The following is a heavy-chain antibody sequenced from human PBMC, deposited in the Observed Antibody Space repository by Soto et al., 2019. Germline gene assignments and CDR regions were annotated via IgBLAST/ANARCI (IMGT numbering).Heavy chain of an antibody. CDR3: ARSRVSGGRQCCSDV. J-gene: IGHJ3*01. CDR2: INHSGTT. V-gene: IGHV4-34*01. D-gene: IGHD3-3*01. CDR1: GGSFSGYY. Sequence: PSETLSLTCAVYGGSFSGYYWSWIRQPPGKGLEWIGEINHSGTTDYSPSLKSRVTISVDTSKKQYYLKLTSVVAADTALYFCARSRVSGGRQCCSDVWGQGTTVTVSS.